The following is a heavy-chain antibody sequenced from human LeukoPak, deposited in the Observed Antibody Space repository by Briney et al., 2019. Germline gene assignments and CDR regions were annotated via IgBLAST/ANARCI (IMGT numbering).Heavy chain of an antibody. V-gene: IGHV3-21*01. J-gene: IGHJ4*02. CDR1: GFTFSSYS. CDR2: ISSSSSYI. Sequence: GGSLRLSCAASGFTFSSYSMNWVRQAPGKGLEWVSSISSSSSYIYYADSVKGRFTISRDNAKNSLYLQMNSLRAEDTAVYYCATGGSLEWLLRYWGQGTLVTVSS. D-gene: IGHD3-3*01. CDR3: ATGGSLEWLLRY.